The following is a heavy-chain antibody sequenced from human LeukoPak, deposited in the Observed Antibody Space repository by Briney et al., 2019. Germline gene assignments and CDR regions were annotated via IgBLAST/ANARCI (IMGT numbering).Heavy chain of an antibody. CDR2: MNKDGSEK. V-gene: IGHV3-7*03. D-gene: IGHD1/OR15-1a*01. Sequence: PGGSLRLSCAASGFLLSNHWMTWVRQAPGKGPEWVANMNKDGSEKYYVDSVKGRYTIFRDTAKNSLYLQMNNLRADDTALYYCAWNKDMDVWGQRTTVIVSS. J-gene: IGHJ6*02. CDR3: AWNKDMDV. CDR1: GFLLSNHW.